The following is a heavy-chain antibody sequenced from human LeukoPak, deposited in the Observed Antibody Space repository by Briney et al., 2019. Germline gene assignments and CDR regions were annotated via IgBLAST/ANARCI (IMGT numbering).Heavy chain of an antibody. Sequence: GGSLRLSCAASGFTFSSYWMNWVRQAPGKGLEWVANIKQDGNEKSYVGSVKGRFTISRDNSKNTLYLQMNNLRADDTAVYYCAKKGQADDNGKPDWGQGTLVTVSS. V-gene: IGHV3-7*03. D-gene: IGHD1-1*01. J-gene: IGHJ4*02. CDR3: AKKGQADDNGKPD. CDR2: IKQDGNEK. CDR1: GFTFSSYW.